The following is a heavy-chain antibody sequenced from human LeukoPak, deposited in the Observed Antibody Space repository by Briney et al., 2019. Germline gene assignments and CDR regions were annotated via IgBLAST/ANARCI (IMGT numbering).Heavy chain of an antibody. CDR2: ISWNSGSI. CDR3: AEDGAAAGTYFDY. V-gene: IGHV3-9*01. CDR1: GFTFDDYA. Sequence: GGSLRLSCAASGFTFDDYAMHWVRQAPGKGLEWVSGISWNSGSIGYADSVKGRFTITRDNAKNSLYLQMNSLRAEDTALYYCAEDGAAAGTYFDYWGQGTLVTVSS. J-gene: IGHJ4*02. D-gene: IGHD6-13*01.